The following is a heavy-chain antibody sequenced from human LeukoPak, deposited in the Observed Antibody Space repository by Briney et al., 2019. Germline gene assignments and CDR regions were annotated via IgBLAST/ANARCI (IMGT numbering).Heavy chain of an antibody. J-gene: IGHJ4*02. CDR2: MNPNSGNT. CDR3: ARDLGGQVGATDY. CDR1: GYTFTSYD. Sequence: RASVKVSCKASGYTFTSYDINWVRQATGQGLEWMGWMNPNSGNTGYAQKFQGRVTMTRDTSISTAYMELSRLRSDDTAVYYCARDLGGQVGATDYWGQGTLVTVSS. V-gene: IGHV1-8*01. D-gene: IGHD1-26*01.